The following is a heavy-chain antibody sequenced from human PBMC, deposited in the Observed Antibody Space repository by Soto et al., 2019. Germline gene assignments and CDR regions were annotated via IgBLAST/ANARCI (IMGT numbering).Heavy chain of an antibody. J-gene: IGHJ6*02. V-gene: IGHV3-30*18. CDR3: EKDLVAWSNYYYYGMDV. CDR2: ISYDGSNK. CDR1: GFTFSNYG. D-gene: IGHD6-6*01. Sequence: QVQLVESGGGVVQPGRSLRLSCVVSGFTFSNYGMHWVRQAPGKGLEWVAVISYDGSNKYYADSVNGRFTISRDNSKNTLYLQMNSLRVEDTAVYYCEKDLVAWSNYYYYGMDVWGHGTTVTVSS.